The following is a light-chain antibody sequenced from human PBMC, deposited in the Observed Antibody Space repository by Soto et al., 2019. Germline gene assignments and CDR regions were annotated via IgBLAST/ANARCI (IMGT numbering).Light chain of an antibody. CDR1: QVITND. CDR2: AAY. Sequence: DIQMTQSPSSLSASVGDRLSITCRASQVITNDLGWYQQKPGKAPKRLIYAAYTLQSGVQSRFSGSGSGTEFTLTIRSLQPEDVATYYCLQLNTYPWTFGQGTKVDIK. V-gene: IGKV1-17*01. CDR3: LQLNTYPWT. J-gene: IGKJ1*01.